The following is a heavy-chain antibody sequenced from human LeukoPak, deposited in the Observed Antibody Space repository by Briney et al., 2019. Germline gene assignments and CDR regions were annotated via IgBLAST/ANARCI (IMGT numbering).Heavy chain of an antibody. V-gene: IGHV3-48*02. D-gene: IGHD2-15*01. CDR2: LSPSSTTI. Sequence: GGSLRLSCAASGFNFIVYRMNWVRQAPGKGLEWLSYLSPSSTTIYYADSVKGRFIVSRDNAKNSLYLQMNSLRDEDTAVYYCATVHCSGGSCYDGSYYGMDVWGQGTTVTVSS. CDR3: ATVHCSGGSCYDGSYYGMDV. CDR1: GFNFIVYR. J-gene: IGHJ6*02.